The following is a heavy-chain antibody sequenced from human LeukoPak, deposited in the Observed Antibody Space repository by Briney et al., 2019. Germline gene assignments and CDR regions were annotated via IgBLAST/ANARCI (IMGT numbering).Heavy chain of an antibody. Sequence: SETLSLTCNVSGGSISDYYWTWIRQPAGKGLEWIGRIFRSRSTNYNPSLKSRVSMSIDTSRNQFSLTLTSVTAADTAVYYCARERDRRGNPYGLKHFDYWGRGALVTVSS. J-gene: IGHJ4*02. V-gene: IGHV4-4*07. CDR3: ARERDRRGNPYGLKHFDY. D-gene: IGHD3-10*01. CDR2: IFRSRST. CDR1: GGSISDYY.